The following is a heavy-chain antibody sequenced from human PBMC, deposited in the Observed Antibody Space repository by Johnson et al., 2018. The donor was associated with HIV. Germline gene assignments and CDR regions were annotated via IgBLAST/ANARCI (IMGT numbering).Heavy chain of an antibody. CDR2: INSDGSST. CDR1: GFTFSSYW. Sequence: VQLVESGGGLIQPGGSLRLSCAASGFTFSSYWMHWVRQAPGKGLVWVSHINSDGSSTSYADSVKGRFTISRDNSKNTLYLQMNTLRAEDTAVYYCARDESGSSWAFDIWGQGTMVTVSS. CDR3: ARDESGSSWAFDI. J-gene: IGHJ3*02. V-gene: IGHV3-74*01. D-gene: IGHD6-13*01.